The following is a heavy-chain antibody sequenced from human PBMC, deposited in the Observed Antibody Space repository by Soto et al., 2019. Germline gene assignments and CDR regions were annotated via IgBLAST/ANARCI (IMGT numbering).Heavy chain of an antibody. D-gene: IGHD3-9*01. J-gene: IGHJ4*02. CDR3: AKDSQPYDVLTGYYKAPFDY. CDR2: ISGSVGST. CDR1: GFTFSSYA. Sequence: GGSLRLSCAASGFTFSSYAMSWVRQAPGKGLEWVSAISGSVGSTYYADSVKGRFTISRDNSKNTLYLQMNSLRAEDTAVYYCAKDSQPYDVLTGYYKAPFDYWGQGTLVTVST. V-gene: IGHV3-23*01.